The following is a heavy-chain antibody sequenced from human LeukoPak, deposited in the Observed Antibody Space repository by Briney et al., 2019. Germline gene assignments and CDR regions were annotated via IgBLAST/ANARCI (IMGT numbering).Heavy chain of an antibody. D-gene: IGHD4-23*01. J-gene: IGHJ5*02. Sequence: ASVKVSCKASGYTFTSYGISWVRQAPGQGLEWMGRISAYNGNTNYAQKLQGRVTMTMTTDTSTSTACMELRSLRSDDTAVYYCAGRPPGNSGPHFDPWGQGTLVTVSS. CDR1: GYTFTSYG. CDR2: ISAYNGNT. CDR3: AGRPPGNSGPHFDP. V-gene: IGHV1-18*01.